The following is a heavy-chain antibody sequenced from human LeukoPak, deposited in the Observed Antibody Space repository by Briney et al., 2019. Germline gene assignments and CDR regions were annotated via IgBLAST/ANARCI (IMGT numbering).Heavy chain of an antibody. CDR3: ARDRGVGVLRYFDWPSGY. J-gene: IGHJ4*02. D-gene: IGHD3-9*01. CDR2: INPNSGGT. CDR1: GYTFTGYY. Sequence: GASVKVSCKASGYTFTGYYMHWVRQAPGQGLGWMGWINPNSGGTNYAQKFQGRVTMTRDTSISTAYMELSRLRSDDTAVYYCARDRGVGVLRYFDWPSGYWGQGTLVTVSS. V-gene: IGHV1-2*02.